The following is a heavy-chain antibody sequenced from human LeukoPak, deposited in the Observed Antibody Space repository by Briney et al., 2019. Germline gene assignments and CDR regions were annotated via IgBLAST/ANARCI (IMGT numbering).Heavy chain of an antibody. V-gene: IGHV4-59*01. Sequence: SQTLSLTCTVSGGSISSYYWSWIRQPPGKGLEWIGYIYYSGSTNYNPSLKSRVTISVDTSKNQFSLKLSSVTAADTAVYYYARDFYRGGLDVWGQGTTVTVSS. D-gene: IGHD3-16*02. CDR3: ARDFYRGGLDV. CDR2: IYYSGST. J-gene: IGHJ6*02. CDR1: GGSISSYY.